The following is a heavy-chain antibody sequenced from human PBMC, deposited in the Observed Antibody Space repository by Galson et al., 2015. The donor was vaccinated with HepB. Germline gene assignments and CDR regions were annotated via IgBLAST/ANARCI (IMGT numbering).Heavy chain of an antibody. D-gene: IGHD1-1*01. CDR1: GFTFDDYA. Sequence: SLRLSCAASGFTFDDYAMHWVRQAPGKGLEWVSGISWNSGSIGYADSVKGRFTISRDNAKNSLYLQMNSLRAEDAALYYCAKDIHWNVGNWFDPWGQGTLVTVSS. V-gene: IGHV3-9*01. CDR2: ISWNSGSI. CDR3: AKDIHWNVGNWFDP. J-gene: IGHJ5*02.